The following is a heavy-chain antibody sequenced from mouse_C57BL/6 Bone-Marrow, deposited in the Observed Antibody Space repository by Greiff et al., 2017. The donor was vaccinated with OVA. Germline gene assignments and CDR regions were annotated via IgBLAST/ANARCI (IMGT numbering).Heavy chain of an antibody. Sequence: VQLQQSGPELVKPGASVKISCKASGYAFSSSWMNWVKQRPGKGLEWIGRIYPGDGDTNYNEKFKGKATLTADKSSSTAYMELRSLTSEDSAVYFCARLGFDGYSFAYWGQGTLVTVSA. CDR3: ARLGFDGYSFAY. V-gene: IGHV1-82*01. J-gene: IGHJ3*01. D-gene: IGHD2-3*01. CDR2: IYPGDGDT. CDR1: GYAFSSSW.